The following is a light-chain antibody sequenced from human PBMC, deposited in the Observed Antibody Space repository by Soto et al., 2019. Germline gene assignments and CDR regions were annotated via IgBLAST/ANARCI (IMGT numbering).Light chain of an antibody. CDR1: QDISNY. Sequence: DIQMTQSPSSLSASVGDRVTITCQASQDISNYLNWYQQKPGKAPKLLIYDASNLETGAPSRFSGSGSGTDFTFTISSLQPEDIATYYCQQCDKLPLTFGGGTKV. CDR3: QQCDKLPLT. V-gene: IGKV1-33*01. CDR2: DAS. J-gene: IGKJ4*01.